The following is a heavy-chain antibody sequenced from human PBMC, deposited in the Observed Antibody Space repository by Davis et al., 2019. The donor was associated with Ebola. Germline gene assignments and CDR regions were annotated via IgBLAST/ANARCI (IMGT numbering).Heavy chain of an antibody. Sequence: AASVKLSCKASGYTFTDFDIHWVRQAPGQGLEWMGWINAGNGNMSYSQKFQCRVTITRDTSASTVYMELSSLRSEDTAVYYCARDTGIRYVSLGYWGQGTLVTVSS. CDR1: GYTFTDFD. V-gene: IGHV1-3*01. J-gene: IGHJ4*02. CDR2: INAGNGNM. D-gene: IGHD3-9*01. CDR3: ARDTGIRYVSLGY.